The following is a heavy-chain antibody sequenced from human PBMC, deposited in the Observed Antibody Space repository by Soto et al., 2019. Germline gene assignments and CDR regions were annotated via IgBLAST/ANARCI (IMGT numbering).Heavy chain of an antibody. D-gene: IGHD4-17*01. CDR1: GFTFSSYA. J-gene: IGHJ4*02. CDR2: ISYDGSNK. CDR3: ARDDDYGDYYFDY. V-gene: IGHV3-30-3*01. Sequence: QVQLVESGGGVVQPGRSLRLSCAASGFTFSSYAMHWVRQAPGKGLEWVAVISYDGSNKYYADSVKGRFTISRDNSKNMLYLQMNSMRAEDTAVYYCARDDDYGDYYFDYWGQGTLVTVSS.